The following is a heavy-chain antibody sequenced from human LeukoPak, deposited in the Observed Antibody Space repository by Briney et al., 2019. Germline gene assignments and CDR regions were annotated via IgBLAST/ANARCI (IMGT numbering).Heavy chain of an antibody. J-gene: IGHJ4*02. D-gene: IGHD3-10*01. CDR1: GFSFMGFA. CDR3: AKGSKGYGSGSHDY. Sequence: GGSLRLSCAASGFSFMGFAMNWVRQAPGEGLQWVSTISGSGGSAFYADSVRGRFIISRDNYNNAVYLQMDGLRVEDTAVYYCAKGSKGYGSGSHDYWGRGTLVTVSS. CDR2: ISGSGGSA. V-gene: IGHV3-23*01.